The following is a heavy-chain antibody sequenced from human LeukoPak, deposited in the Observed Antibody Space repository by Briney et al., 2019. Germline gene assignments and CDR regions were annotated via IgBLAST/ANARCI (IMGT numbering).Heavy chain of an antibody. CDR1: RDSISSSHW. CDR2: IYHSGNT. V-gene: IGHV4-4*02. CDR3: ARSGYGWVYYFDY. D-gene: IGHD5-12*01. J-gene: IGHJ4*02. Sequence: SETLSLTCAVSRDSISSSHWWSWVRQSPGKGLEWIGEIYHSGNTNYNPSVKSRVAISLDKASNQFSLRLSSVTAADTAVYYCARSGYGWVYYFDYWGQGTLVTVSS.